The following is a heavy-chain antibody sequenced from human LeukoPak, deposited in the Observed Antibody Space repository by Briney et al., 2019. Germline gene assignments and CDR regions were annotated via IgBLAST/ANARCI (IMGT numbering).Heavy chain of an antibody. J-gene: IGHJ4*02. D-gene: IGHD2-2*01. CDR1: GFTFSSYG. CDR3: AKSYRIVVVPAATDY. Sequence: GRSLRLSCAASGFTFSSYGMHWVRQAPGKGPEWVAVISYDGSNKYYADSVKGRFTISRDNSKNTLYLQMNSLRAEDTAVYYCAKSYRIVVVPAATDYWGQGTLVTVSS. CDR2: ISYDGSNK. V-gene: IGHV3-30*18.